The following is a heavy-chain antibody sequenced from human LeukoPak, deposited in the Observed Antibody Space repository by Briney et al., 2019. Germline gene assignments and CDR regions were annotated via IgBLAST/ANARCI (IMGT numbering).Heavy chain of an antibody. CDR2: IYSGGAI. V-gene: IGHV3-53*01. Sequence: GGSLRLSCVASGFAVGSNYMSWVRQAPGKGLEWVSLIYSGGAIRYADSVKGRFTISRDSSKSTLFLQMNDLTVEDTARYYCARRPGNWGQGILVTVSS. J-gene: IGHJ4*02. CDR1: GFAVGSNY. D-gene: IGHD1-14*01. CDR3: ARRPGN.